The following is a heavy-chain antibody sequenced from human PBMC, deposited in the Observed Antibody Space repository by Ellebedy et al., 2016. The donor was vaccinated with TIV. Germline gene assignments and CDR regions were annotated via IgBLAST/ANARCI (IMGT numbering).Heavy chain of an antibody. CDR2: ISWNSGSI. CDR3: AKDISGSYYYFDY. D-gene: IGHD1-26*01. Sequence: GGSLRLSXAASGFTFDDYAMHWVRQAPGKGLEWVSGISWNSGSIGYADSVKGRFTISRDNAKNSLYLQMNSLRAEDTALYYCAKDISGSYYYFDYWGQGTLVTVSS. CDR1: GFTFDDYA. J-gene: IGHJ4*02. V-gene: IGHV3-9*01.